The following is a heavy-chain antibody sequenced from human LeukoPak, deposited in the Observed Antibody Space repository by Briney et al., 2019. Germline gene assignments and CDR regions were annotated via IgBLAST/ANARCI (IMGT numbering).Heavy chain of an antibody. D-gene: IGHD3-16*01. CDR2: IYTSGST. Sequence: PSETLSLTCTVSGASISSYSWTWIRQPAGKGLEWIGRIYTSGSTNYNPSLKSRVTMSVDTSKNQFSLKLSSVTAADTAVYYCARGHSRTSVNNAWIDYWGQGTLVTVSS. CDR3: ARGHSRTSVNNAWIDY. CDR1: GASISSYS. J-gene: IGHJ4*02. V-gene: IGHV4-4*07.